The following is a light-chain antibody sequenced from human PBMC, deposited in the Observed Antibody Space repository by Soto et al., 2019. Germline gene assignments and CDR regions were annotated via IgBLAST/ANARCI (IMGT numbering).Light chain of an antibody. CDR2: GAS. CDR1: QSVSSSY. CDR3: QQYGSSPH. J-gene: IGKJ5*01. Sequence: EIVLTQSPATLSLSPGERATLSCRASQSVSSSYLAWYQQKPGQAHTLLIYGASNRATGIPDRFSGSGSGTDFTLTISRLEPEDFAVYYCQQYGSSPHFGQGTRLEIK. V-gene: IGKV3-20*01.